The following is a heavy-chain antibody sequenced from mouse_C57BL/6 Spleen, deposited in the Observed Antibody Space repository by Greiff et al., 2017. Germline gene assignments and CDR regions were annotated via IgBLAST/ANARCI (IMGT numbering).Heavy chain of an antibody. CDR1: GYTFTDYT. V-gene: IGHV1-78*01. J-gene: IGHJ4*01. Sequence: VQLQQSDAELVKPGASVKMSCKASGYTFTDYTIHWMKQRPEQGLEWIGYIYPRDGSTKYNDKFKGKATLTAAKSSSTAYMQLNSLTSEDSAVYCCTIPNWNDLYAMDYWGQGTSVTVSS. CDR2: IYPRDGST. CDR3: TIPNWNDLYAMDY. D-gene: IGHD4-1*01.